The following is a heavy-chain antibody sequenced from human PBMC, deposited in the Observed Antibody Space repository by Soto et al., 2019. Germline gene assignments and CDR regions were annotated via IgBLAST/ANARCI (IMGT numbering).Heavy chain of an antibody. CDR1: GYTFTSYY. CDR2: FNPTGDTA. CDR3: ARGGRIVDTGIGYYYYHAMDV. V-gene: IGHV1-46*01. D-gene: IGHD5-18*01. Sequence: GASVKVSCKASGYTFTSYYIHWVRQAPGQGPEWMGIFNPTGDTASYAQKLQGRVTMTRDTSTGTAYMELGSLRSEDTAVYYCARGGRIVDTGIGYYYYHAMDVWGQGTTVTVSS. J-gene: IGHJ6*02.